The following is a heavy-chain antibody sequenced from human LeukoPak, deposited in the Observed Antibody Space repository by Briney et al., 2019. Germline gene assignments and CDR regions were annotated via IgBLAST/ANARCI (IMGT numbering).Heavy chain of an antibody. J-gene: IGHJ4*02. D-gene: IGHD6-13*01. Sequence: GGSLRLSCIASGFTIDTCPTSWVRQAPGKGLEWVSTIRDSGGNTYYADSVKGRFTISRDTSKNTLYLQMNSLTAEDTAVYYCARSREASDGTRSFDYWGQGTLVTISS. V-gene: IGHV3-23*01. CDR3: ARSREASDGTRSFDY. CDR1: GFTIDTCP. CDR2: IRDSGGNT.